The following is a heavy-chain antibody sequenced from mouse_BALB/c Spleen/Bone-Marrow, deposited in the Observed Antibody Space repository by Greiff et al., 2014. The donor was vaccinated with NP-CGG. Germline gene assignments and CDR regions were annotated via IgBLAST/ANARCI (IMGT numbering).Heavy chain of an antibody. D-gene: IGHD3-1*01. J-gene: IGHJ3*01. CDR1: GYNFTSYW. CDR3: ARFSQLGLLAY. V-gene: IGHV1-55*01. Sequence: ESGAELVKPGTSVKLSCKAYGYNFTSYWINWVKLRPGQGLEWIGDIYTGSGSTNYNEKFESKATLTVDTSSSTAYMQLSSLASEDSALYYCARFSQLGLLAYWGQGTLVTVSA. CDR2: IYTGSGST.